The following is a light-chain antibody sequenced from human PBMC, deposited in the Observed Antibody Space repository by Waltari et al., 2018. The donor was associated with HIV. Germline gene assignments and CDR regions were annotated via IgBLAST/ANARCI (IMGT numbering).Light chain of an antibody. CDR2: SKN. Sequence: QSVLTQPPSASGTPGQRVTIPCSGSSSTIGSDTVNWYQQLPGTAPKLLIYSKNQRPSGVPDRFSGSKSGTSASLAISGLQSEDEADYYCAAWDDSLNVVFGGGTKLTVL. J-gene: IGLJ2*01. CDR3: AAWDDSLNVV. V-gene: IGLV1-44*01. CDR1: SSTIGSDT.